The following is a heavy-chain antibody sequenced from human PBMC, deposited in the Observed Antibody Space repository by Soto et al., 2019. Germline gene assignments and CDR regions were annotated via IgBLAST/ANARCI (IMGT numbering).Heavy chain of an antibody. V-gene: IGHV3-30-3*01. J-gene: IGHJ4*02. Sequence: QVQLVESGGGVVQPGRSLRLPCAASGFTLSSYAMHWVRQAPGKGLEWVAVISYDGSNKYYADSVKGRFTISRDNSKNTLYLQMNSLRAEDTAVYYCARDKTYTRFPTGGLDYWGQGTLVTVSS. CDR1: GFTLSSYA. D-gene: IGHD2-21*01. CDR2: ISYDGSNK. CDR3: ARDKTYTRFPTGGLDY.